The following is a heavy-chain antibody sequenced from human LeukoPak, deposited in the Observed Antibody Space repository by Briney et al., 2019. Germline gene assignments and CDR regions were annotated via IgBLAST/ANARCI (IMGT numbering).Heavy chain of an antibody. V-gene: IGHV3-11*01. CDR3: ARRIAGDGSHAFDI. CDR2: TRNSDNNM. D-gene: IGHD6-19*01. CDR1: GYSISSGYY. J-gene: IGHJ3*02. Sequence: LSLTCTVSGYSISSGYYWGWMRQAPGKGLEWVSYTRNSDNNMFYADSVKGRFTISRDNAKYSVYLQMNSLRAEDTAVYYCARRIAGDGSHAFDIWGQGTMVTVSS.